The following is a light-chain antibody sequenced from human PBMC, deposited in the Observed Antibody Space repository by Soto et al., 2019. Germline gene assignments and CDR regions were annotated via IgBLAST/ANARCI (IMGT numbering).Light chain of an antibody. J-gene: IGKJ4*01. CDR3: QQYDRWSVT. CDR2: DAS. Sequence: EVVMTQSPATLSVSPGERVTFSCRASQSVTTNLAWYQHKPGQSPRLLISDASTGASGIPPRFSGSGSGTEFTLTIDRLRSADFAVYCCQQYDRWSVTFGGGTKVEIK. V-gene: IGKV3-15*01. CDR1: QSVTTN.